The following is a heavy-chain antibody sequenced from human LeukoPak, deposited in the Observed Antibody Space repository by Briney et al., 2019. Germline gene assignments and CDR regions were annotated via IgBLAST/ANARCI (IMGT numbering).Heavy chain of an antibody. CDR2: IYYSGST. J-gene: IGHJ5*02. Sequence: PSETLSLTCTVSGVSISSYYWSWIRQPPGKGLEWIGYIYYSGSTNYNPSLKSRVTISVDTSKNQFSLKLSSVTAADTAVYYCAREVSALFDPWGQGTLVTVSS. CDR1: GVSISSYY. CDR3: AREVSALFDP. V-gene: IGHV4-59*12.